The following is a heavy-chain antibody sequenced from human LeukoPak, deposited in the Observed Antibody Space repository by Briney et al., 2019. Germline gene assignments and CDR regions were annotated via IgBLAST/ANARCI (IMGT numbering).Heavy chain of an antibody. D-gene: IGHD1-26*01. CDR3: ARAIPWELLRSYYGMDV. V-gene: IGHV1-18*01. CDR1: GYTFTSYG. J-gene: IGHJ6*02. Sequence: ASVKVSCKASGYTFTSYGISWVRQAPGQGLEWMGWISAYNGNTNYAQKLQGRVTMTTDTSTSTAYMELRSLRSDDTAVYCCARAIPWELLRSYYGMDVWGQGTTVTVSS. CDR2: ISAYNGNT.